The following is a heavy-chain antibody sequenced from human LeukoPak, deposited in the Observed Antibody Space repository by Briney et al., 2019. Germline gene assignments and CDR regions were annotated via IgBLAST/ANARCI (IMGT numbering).Heavy chain of an antibody. Sequence: ASVKVSCKASGYSFNKFGISWVRQAPGQGLEWMGRIIPIFGTANYAQKFQGRVTITADKSTSTAYMELSSLRSEDTAVYYCARLAGYSYGPLYFDYWGQGTLVTVSS. D-gene: IGHD5-18*01. CDR1: GYSFNKFG. CDR2: IIPIFGTA. V-gene: IGHV1-69*06. CDR3: ARLAGYSYGPLYFDY. J-gene: IGHJ4*02.